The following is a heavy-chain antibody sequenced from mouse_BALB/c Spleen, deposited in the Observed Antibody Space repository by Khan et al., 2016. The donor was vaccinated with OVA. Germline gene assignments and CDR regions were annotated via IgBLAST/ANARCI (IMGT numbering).Heavy chain of an antibody. CDR3: AGGAGTTYGMDS. Sequence: QVQLQQSGAELMKPGASVKISCKATGYTFSSYWIEWVKQRPGHGLEWIGEILPGRGNSNFNEKFKGKATFTADTSSNIAYMQLSSLTSEDSAVXYCAGGAGTTYGMDSWGQGTSVTVSS. D-gene: IGHD4-1*01. J-gene: IGHJ4*01. CDR2: ILPGRGNS. V-gene: IGHV1-9*01. CDR1: GYTFSSYW.